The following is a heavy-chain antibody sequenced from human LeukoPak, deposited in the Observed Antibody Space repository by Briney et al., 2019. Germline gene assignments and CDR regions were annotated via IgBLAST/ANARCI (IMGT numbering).Heavy chain of an antibody. CDR2: ISYDGSNK. J-gene: IGHJ4*02. CDR3: AREYYYGSGSYYRYSYGNFDY. Sequence: PGRSLRLSCAASGFTFSSYAMHWVRQAPGKGLEWVAVISYDGSNKYYADSVKGRFTISRDNSKNTLYLQMNSLRAEDTAVYYCAREYYYGSGSYYRYSYGNFDYWGQGTLVTVSS. D-gene: IGHD3-10*01. CDR1: GFTFSSYA. V-gene: IGHV3-30*04.